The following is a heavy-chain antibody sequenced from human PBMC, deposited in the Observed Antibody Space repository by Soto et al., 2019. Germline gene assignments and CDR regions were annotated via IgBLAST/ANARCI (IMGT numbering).Heavy chain of an antibody. CDR2: IKQDGSQK. CDR3: ARIGYSSSCFDY. J-gene: IGHJ4*02. CDR1: GFTFSSYW. Sequence: GGSLRLSCAASGFTFSSYWMSWVRQAPGKGLEWVANIKQDGSQKYYVDSVKGRFTISRDNAKNSVFLQMNSLRAEDTAVYYCARIGYSSSCFDYWGKGIPVTVSS. V-gene: IGHV3-7*01. D-gene: IGHD6-6*01.